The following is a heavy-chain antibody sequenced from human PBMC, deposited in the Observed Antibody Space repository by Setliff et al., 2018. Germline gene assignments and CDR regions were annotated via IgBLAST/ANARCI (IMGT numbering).Heavy chain of an antibody. V-gene: IGHV1-2*02. CDR2: INPNSGVA. J-gene: IGHJ5*02. Sequence: ASVKVSCKASGYSFTGYQIYWMRLAPGQGLEWMGWINPNSGVANYARRFEGRVTMTSDTSISTVYMGVNSLRSDDTAVYFCARDSASCDSTSCYWAVNWFDPWGQGRVGHRLL. D-gene: IGHD2-2*01. CDR1: GYSFTGYQ. CDR3: ARDSASCDSTSCYWAVNWFDP.